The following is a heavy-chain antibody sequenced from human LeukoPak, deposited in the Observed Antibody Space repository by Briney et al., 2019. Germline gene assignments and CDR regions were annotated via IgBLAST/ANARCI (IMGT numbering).Heavy chain of an antibody. CDR2: IYYSGST. V-gene: IGHV4-31*03. Sequence: SETLSLTCTVSGGSISSGGYYWSWIRQHPGKGLEWIGYIYYSGSTYYNPSLKSRVTISVDTSKNQFSLKLSSVTAADTAVYYCARDRGGYCSSTSCLLGAFDIWGQGTMVTVSP. CDR3: ARDRGGYCSSTSCLLGAFDI. J-gene: IGHJ3*02. CDR1: GGSISSGGYY. D-gene: IGHD2-2*01.